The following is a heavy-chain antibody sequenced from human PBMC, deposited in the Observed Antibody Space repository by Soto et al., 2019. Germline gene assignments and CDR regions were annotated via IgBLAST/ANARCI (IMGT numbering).Heavy chain of an antibody. D-gene: IGHD3-10*01. CDR2: IKTDGSEK. J-gene: IGHJ4*02. CDR3: ATSMGRGGNDY. V-gene: IGHV3-7*05. Sequence: EVQLVESGGGLVQPGGSLRLSCAASGFTFSDNWMSWVRQAPGKGLECVANIKTDGSEKYYVDRVKGRFTISRDNAKNSLYLQMNSLRAEDTAVYYCATSMGRGGNDYWGQGTLVAVSS. CDR1: GFTFSDNW.